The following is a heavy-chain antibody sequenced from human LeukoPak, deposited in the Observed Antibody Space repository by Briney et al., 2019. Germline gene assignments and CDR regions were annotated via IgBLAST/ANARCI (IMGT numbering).Heavy chain of an antibody. CDR3: AKAPVTSCRGAFCYPFDY. Sequence: GGSLRLSCAASGFTFSSYEMMWVRQAPGKGLEWISYISSSGSTIYSAASVRGRFTISRDTSRSTLYLQMNSLRAEDAAVYYCAKAPVTSCRGAFCYPFDYWGQGTLVTVSS. J-gene: IGHJ4*02. CDR1: GFTFSSYE. V-gene: IGHV3-48*03. D-gene: IGHD2-15*01. CDR2: ISSSGSTI.